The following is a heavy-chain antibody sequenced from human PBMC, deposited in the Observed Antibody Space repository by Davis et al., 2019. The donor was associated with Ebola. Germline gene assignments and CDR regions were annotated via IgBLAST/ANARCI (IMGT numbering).Heavy chain of an antibody. Sequence: MPSETLSLTCTVSGGSVNSSSYYWGWIRQPPGKGLEWIGSIYYSENTYYKPSLQSRVTISVDTSKNQISLRMTSVTAADTAIYYCDNSSGLWGQGTLVTVSS. J-gene: IGHJ4*02. CDR3: DNSSGL. D-gene: IGHD3-22*01. V-gene: IGHV4-39*01. CDR2: IYYSENT. CDR1: GGSVNSSSYY.